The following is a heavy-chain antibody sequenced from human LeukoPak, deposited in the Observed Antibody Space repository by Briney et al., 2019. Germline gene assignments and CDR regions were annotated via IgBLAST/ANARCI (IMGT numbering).Heavy chain of an antibody. Sequence: GASLRLSCAASGFTFSSYAMSWVRQAPGKGLEWVSAISGSGGSTYYAGSVKGRFTISRDNSKNTLYLQMNSLRAEDTAVYYCAKLIVGATEYFDYWGQGTLVTVSS. V-gene: IGHV3-23*01. CDR3: AKLIVGATEYFDY. CDR2: ISGSGGST. J-gene: IGHJ4*02. CDR1: GFTFSSYA. D-gene: IGHD1-26*01.